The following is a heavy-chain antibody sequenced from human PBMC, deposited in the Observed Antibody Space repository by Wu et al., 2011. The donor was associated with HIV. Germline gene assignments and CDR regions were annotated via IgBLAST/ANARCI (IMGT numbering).Heavy chain of an antibody. Sequence: VQRGRSRGAEVKKPGASVKVSCKASGYTFTGYYMYWVRQAPGQGLEWMGWINPNNGGTNYAQKFQGRVTMTRDTSISTAYMELSRLRSDDTAVYYCARPYCSGGNCLGFDYWGQGTLVTVSS. D-gene: IGHD2-15*01. CDR2: INPNNGGT. J-gene: IGHJ4*02. CDR1: GYTFTGYY. V-gene: IGHV1-2*02. CDR3: ARPYCSGGNCLGFDY.